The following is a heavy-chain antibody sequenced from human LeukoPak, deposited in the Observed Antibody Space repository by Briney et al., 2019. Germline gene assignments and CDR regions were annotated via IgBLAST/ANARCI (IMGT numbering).Heavy chain of an antibody. Sequence: SETLSLTCTVSGGSISSSSYDWGWIRQPPGKGLEWIGSIFHSGRTYHNPSLKSRLTISEDTSKNRFSLKLSSVTAADTAVYYCAREACSGGSCYFFTYYYMDVWGKGTTVTVSS. CDR1: GGSISSSSYD. CDR2: IFHSGRT. CDR3: AREACSGGSCYFFTYYYMDV. V-gene: IGHV4-39*07. D-gene: IGHD2-15*01. J-gene: IGHJ6*03.